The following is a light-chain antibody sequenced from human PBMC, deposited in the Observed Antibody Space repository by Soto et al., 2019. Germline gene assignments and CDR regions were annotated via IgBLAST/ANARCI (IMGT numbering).Light chain of an antibody. V-gene: IGKV3-15*01. CDR3: QQYDNWLKP. Sequence: THSQGTLSLSPGERATLTCRASQSVSIDLAWYQQKPGQAPRLLIYGSSARATGIPDRLSGSGSGTEFTLTIISLQSEDFTVYCCQQYDNWLKPFGQVARVDI. CDR1: QSVSID. J-gene: IGKJ1*01. CDR2: GSS.